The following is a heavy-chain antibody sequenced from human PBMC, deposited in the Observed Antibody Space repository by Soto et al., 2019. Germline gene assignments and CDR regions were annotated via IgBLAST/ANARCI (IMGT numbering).Heavy chain of an antibody. CDR1: GGTFSSYA. V-gene: IGHV1-69*06. J-gene: IGHJ3*02. CDR3: AGAMELRRGSFDI. CDR2: IIPIFGTA. D-gene: IGHD1-7*01. Sequence: QVQLVQSGADVKKPGSSVKVSCKASGGTFSSYAISWVRQAPGHGLEWMGGIIPIFGTANYAQKFQGRVTITADKSASTAYMELSSLRSEDTAVYYCAGAMELRRGSFDIWGKGIRVTFS.